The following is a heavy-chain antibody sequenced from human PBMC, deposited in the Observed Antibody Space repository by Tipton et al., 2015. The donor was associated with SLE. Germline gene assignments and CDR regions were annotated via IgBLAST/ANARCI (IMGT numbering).Heavy chain of an antibody. CDR2: INHSGSP. D-gene: IGHD3-10*02. CDR3: ARLQYVFAGVDV. Sequence: LRLSCAVNGGSFSGNYWIWIRQPPGTGLEWLGEINHSGSPNYNPSLKSRIAISVDTSKKQFSLKLNSVTAADTAVYYCARLQYVFAGVDVWGKGTTVSVSS. V-gene: IGHV4-34*01. J-gene: IGHJ6*04. CDR1: GGSFSGNY.